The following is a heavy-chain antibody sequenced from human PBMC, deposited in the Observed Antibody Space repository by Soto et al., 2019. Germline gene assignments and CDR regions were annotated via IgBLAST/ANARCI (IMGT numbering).Heavy chain of an antibody. CDR1: GFTFSDSW. CDR2: IKQDGSEK. D-gene: IGHD3-16*01. V-gene: IGHV3-7*01. CDR3: ASLGRHG. J-gene: IGHJ6*02. Sequence: GGSLRLSCAASGFTFSDSWMDWVRQAPGKVPEWVANIKQDGSEKNYVDSVRGRFTISRDNAKNSLYLQMNSLRAEDTAVYYCASLGRHGWGQGTTVTVSS.